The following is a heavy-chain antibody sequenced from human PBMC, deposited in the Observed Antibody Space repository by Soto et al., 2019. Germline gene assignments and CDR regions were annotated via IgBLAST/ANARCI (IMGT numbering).Heavy chain of an antibody. CDR1: GFTFDDYT. Sequence: GGSLRLSCAASGFTFDDYTMHWVRQAPGKGLEWVSLISWDGGSTYYADSVKGRFTISRDNSKNSLYLQMNSLRTEDTALYYCAKAAGSYGNFCGMDVVGQGTTVSVAS. CDR2: ISWDGGST. CDR3: AKAAGSYGNFCGMDV. D-gene: IGHD3-10*01. J-gene: IGHJ6*01. V-gene: IGHV3-43*01.